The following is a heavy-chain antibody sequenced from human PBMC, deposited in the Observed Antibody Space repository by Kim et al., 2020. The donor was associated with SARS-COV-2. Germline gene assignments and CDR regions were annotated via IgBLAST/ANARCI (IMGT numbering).Heavy chain of an antibody. CDR1: GFTFSSYD. D-gene: IGHD4-17*01. J-gene: IGHJ4*02. CDR2: IGTAGDT. CDR3: ARMAFDYGLDY. Sequence: GGSLRLSCAASGFTFSSYDMHWVRQATGKGLEWVSAIGTAGDTYYPGSVKGRFTISRENAKNSLYLQMNSLRAGDTAVYYCARMAFDYGLDYWGQGTLVTVSS. V-gene: IGHV3-13*04.